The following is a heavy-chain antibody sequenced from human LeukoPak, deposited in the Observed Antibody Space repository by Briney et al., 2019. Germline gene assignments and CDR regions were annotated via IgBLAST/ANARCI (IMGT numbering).Heavy chain of an antibody. CDR1: GFTFSRSW. CDR3: ARVHGPAMNEYFQV. J-gene: IGHJ1*01. CDR2: INNDGSST. V-gene: IGHV3-74*01. D-gene: IGHD3-10*01. Sequence: PGGSLRLSCAASGFTFSRSWMHWVRQAPGKGLVWVSRINNDGSSTRYVDSVKGRFTISRDNAKNTLYLQMNSLRAEDTAVYYCARVHGPAMNEYFQVWGQGTLVTVSS.